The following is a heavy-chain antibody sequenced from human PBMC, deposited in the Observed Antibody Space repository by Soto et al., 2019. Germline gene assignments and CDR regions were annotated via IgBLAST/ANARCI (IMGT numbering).Heavy chain of an antibody. Sequence: GGSLRLSCAASGFTFSSYAMSWVRQAPGKGLEWVSAISGSGGSTYYADSVKGRFTISRDNSKNTLYLQMNSLRAEDTAVYYCAKVVTRQWLVPPYFDYWGQGTLVTVSS. J-gene: IGHJ4*02. CDR2: ISGSGGST. V-gene: IGHV3-23*01. CDR1: GFTFSSYA. D-gene: IGHD6-19*01. CDR3: AKVVTRQWLVPPYFDY.